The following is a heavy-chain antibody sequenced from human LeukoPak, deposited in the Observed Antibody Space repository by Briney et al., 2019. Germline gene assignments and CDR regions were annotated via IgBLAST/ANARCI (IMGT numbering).Heavy chain of an antibody. Sequence: SETVSLTCAVYGGSFSGYYWSWIRQPPGKGLEWIGEINHSGSTNYNPSLKSRVTISVDTSKNQFSLKLSSVTAADTAVYYCARRRAGYCSSTSCHDYYYYYMDVWGKGTTVTVSS. CDR2: INHSGST. CDR3: ARRRAGYCSSTSCHDYYYYYMDV. CDR1: GGSFSGYY. D-gene: IGHD2-2*01. J-gene: IGHJ6*03. V-gene: IGHV4-34*01.